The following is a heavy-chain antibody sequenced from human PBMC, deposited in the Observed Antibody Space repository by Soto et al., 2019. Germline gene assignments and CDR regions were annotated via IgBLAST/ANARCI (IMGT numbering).Heavy chain of an antibody. Sequence: GGSLRLSCAASGFTFNTSGMHWVRQAPGKGLEWVALLSYDGSNEDYVDSVRGRFTISRDNSQNTLYLEMNSLRAEDTAVYYCAKDRSSTFYYDSATFDAWGPGTLVTVSS. J-gene: IGHJ4*02. V-gene: IGHV3-30*18. CDR1: GFTFNTSG. CDR3: AKDRSSTFYYDSATFDA. CDR2: LSYDGSNE. D-gene: IGHD3-22*01.